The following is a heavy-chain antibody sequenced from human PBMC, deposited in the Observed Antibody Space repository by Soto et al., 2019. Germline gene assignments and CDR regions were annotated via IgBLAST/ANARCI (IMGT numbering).Heavy chain of an antibody. CDR1: GFTFSGYA. Sequence: EVQLLESGGGLVQPGGSLRLSCAASGFTFSGYAMSWVRQAPGKGLEWVSAISGSGGSTYYANSVKGRFTISRDNSKNTLYLQMTSLRAEDTAVYYCAKDSSPYEASGSYSDAFDIWGQGTMVTVSS. CDR3: AKDSSPYEASGSYSDAFDI. V-gene: IGHV3-23*01. J-gene: IGHJ3*02. CDR2: ISGSGGST. D-gene: IGHD3-10*01.